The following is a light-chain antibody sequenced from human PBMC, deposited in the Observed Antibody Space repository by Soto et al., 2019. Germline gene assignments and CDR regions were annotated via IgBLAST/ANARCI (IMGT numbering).Light chain of an antibody. J-gene: IGKJ5*01. V-gene: IGKV1-27*01. Sequence: DIQMTQSPSSLSASVGDRVTITCRASQGISNFLAWYQQKPGKVPKLLISAASTLQSGVPSRFSGSGSGTHFTLNITSLQPEDVATYYCQKYSSVITFGQGTRLEIK. CDR2: AAS. CDR1: QGISNF. CDR3: QKYSSVIT.